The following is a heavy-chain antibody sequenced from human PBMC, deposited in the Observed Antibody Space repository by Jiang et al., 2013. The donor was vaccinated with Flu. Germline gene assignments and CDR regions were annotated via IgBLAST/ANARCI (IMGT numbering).Heavy chain of an antibody. CDR3: SRGDRVTANCQSVPKNWLDP. V-gene: IGHV3-23*01. CDR1: GFTFSNYA. J-gene: IGHJ5*02. D-gene: IGHD3-10*01. CDR2: ISGSGSTT. Sequence: VQLLESGGGLVQPGGSLRLSCAASGFTFSNYAMSWVRQAPGTGLEWVSAISGSGSTTYYADSVKGRFTISRDNSKNTLYLQMNSLRAEDTAVYYCSRGDRVTANCQSVPKNWLDPWAREPWSPSPQ.